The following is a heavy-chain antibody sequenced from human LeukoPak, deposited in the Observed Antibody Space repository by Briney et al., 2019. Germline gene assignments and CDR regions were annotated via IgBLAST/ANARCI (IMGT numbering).Heavy chain of an antibody. CDR2: ISGSGGST. Sequence: GGSLRLSCAASGFTFSSNAMSWVRQAPGKGLDWVSAISGSGGSTYYADSVKGRFTISRDNSKNTLYLQTNSLRAEDTAVYYCARAYYDSSGYLFDYWGQGTLVTVSS. J-gene: IGHJ4*02. V-gene: IGHV3-23*01. D-gene: IGHD3-22*01. CDR3: ARAYYDSSGYLFDY. CDR1: GFTFSSNA.